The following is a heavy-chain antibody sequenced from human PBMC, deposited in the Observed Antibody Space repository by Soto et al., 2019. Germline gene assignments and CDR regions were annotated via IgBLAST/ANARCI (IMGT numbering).Heavy chain of an antibody. V-gene: IGHV4-30-2*01. J-gene: IGHJ5*02. CDR1: GGSISSGGYS. Sequence: PSETLSLTCAVSGGSISSGGYSWSWIRQPPGKGLEWIGYIYHSGSTYYNPSLKSRVTISVDRSKNQFSLKLSSVTAADTAVYYCARGWIRWFDPWGQGTLVTVSS. CDR3: ARGWIRWFDP. D-gene: IGHD5-12*01. CDR2: IYHSGST.